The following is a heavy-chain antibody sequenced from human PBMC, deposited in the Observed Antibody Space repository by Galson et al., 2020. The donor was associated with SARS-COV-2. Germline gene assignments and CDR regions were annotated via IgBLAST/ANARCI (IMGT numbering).Heavy chain of an antibody. V-gene: IGHV1-18*04. CDR3: ARKPEQWLTIYYYYGMDV. J-gene: IGHJ6*02. Sequence: ASVKVSCKASGYTFTSYGISWVRQAPGQGLEWMGWISAYNGNTNYAENLQGRVTMTTDTSTSTAYMELRSLRSDDTAVYYCARKPEQWLTIYYYYGMDVWGQGTTVTVSS. CDR1: GYTFTSYG. D-gene: IGHD6-19*01. CDR2: ISAYNGNT.